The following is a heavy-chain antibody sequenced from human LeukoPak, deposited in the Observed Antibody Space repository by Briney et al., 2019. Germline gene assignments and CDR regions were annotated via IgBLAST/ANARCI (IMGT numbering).Heavy chain of an antibody. D-gene: IGHD2-2*01. CDR1: GFTFSSYA. CDR3: ARDAPYCSSTSCHSDY. Sequence: GGSLRLSCAASGFTFSSYAMHWVRQAPGKGLEYVSAISSNGGSTYYANSVKGRFTISRDNSKNTLYLQMSSLRAEDMAVYYCARDAPYCSSTSCHSDYWGQGTLVTVSS. V-gene: IGHV3-64*01. J-gene: IGHJ4*02. CDR2: ISSNGGST.